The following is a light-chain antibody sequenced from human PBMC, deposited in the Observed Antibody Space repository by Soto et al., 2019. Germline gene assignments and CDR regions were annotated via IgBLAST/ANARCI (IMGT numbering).Light chain of an antibody. CDR2: DAS. J-gene: IGKJ5*01. Sequence: ETVLTQSPATLSLSPGESATLWVGASQSVSTYLAWYQQNPGQAPRLLIYDASNRVTGIPARFRGSGSGTDFTLTISSLEPDDFAVYYCQQRSNWQITFGQGTRLE. V-gene: IGKV3-11*01. CDR1: QSVSTY. CDR3: QQRSNWQIT.